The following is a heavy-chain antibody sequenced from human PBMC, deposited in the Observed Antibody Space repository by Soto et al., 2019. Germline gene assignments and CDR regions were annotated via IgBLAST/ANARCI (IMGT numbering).Heavy chain of an antibody. Sequence: QVQLVQSGAEVKKSGASVKVSCKASGYTFTNYGISWVRQAPGQGLEWMGWISPYNGNADYAQNVQGRVTMTRDTSTSTAYMELMSLTSDDTAVYYCARDRSSSDVWGQGTTVTVSS. V-gene: IGHV1-18*01. J-gene: IGHJ6*02. D-gene: IGHD2-2*01. CDR3: ARDRSSSDV. CDR2: ISPYNGNA. CDR1: GYTFTNYG.